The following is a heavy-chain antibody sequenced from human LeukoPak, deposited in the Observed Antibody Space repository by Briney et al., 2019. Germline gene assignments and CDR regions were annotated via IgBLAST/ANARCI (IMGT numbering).Heavy chain of an antibody. D-gene: IGHD3-22*01. CDR1: GFTFNSYA. CDR3: AKGITMIVVVTEYFQH. V-gene: IGHV3-23*01. J-gene: IGHJ1*01. Sequence: GGSLRLSCAGSGFTFNSYAMSWVRQTQGKGLEWVSGISGSGGSTYYADSVTGRFTISRDNSKNTLYLQMDSLRAEDTAVYYCAKGITMIVVVTEYFQHWGQGTLVTVSS. CDR2: ISGSGGST.